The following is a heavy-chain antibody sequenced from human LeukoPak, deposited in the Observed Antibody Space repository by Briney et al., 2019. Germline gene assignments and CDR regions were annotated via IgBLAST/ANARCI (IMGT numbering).Heavy chain of an antibody. CDR1: GYTFTSYG. Sequence: AAVKVSCKASGYTFTSYGISWVRQAPGQGLERMGWISAYNGNTNYAQKLQGRVTMTTDTSTSTAYMELRSLRSDDTAVYYCAREQLPVPFGELLSAYYYGMDVWGQGTTVTVSS. D-gene: IGHD3-10*01. J-gene: IGHJ6*02. CDR2: ISAYNGNT. V-gene: IGHV1-18*01. CDR3: AREQLPVPFGELLSAYYYGMDV.